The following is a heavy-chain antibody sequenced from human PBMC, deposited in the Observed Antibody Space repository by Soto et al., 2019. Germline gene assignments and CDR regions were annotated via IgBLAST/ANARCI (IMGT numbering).Heavy chain of an antibody. CDR3: ARGIGITGTTYPQRHRDYYFDY. J-gene: IGHJ4*02. D-gene: IGHD1-7*01. CDR2: INAGNGNT. V-gene: IGHV1-3*01. CDR1: GYTFTSYA. Sequence: ASVKVSCKASGYTFTSYAMHWVRQAPGQRLEWMGWINAGNGNTKYSQKFQGRVTITRDTSASTAYMELSSLRSEDTAVYYCARGIGITGTTYPQRHRDYYFDYWGQGTLVTVSS.